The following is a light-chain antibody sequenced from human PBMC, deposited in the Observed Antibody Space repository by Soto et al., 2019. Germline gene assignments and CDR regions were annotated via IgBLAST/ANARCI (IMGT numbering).Light chain of an antibody. V-gene: IGKV3-15*01. CDR2: GAS. J-gene: IGKJ1*01. Sequence: ETVMTQSPATLPVSPGERATLSCRASQNVRSNLAWYQQKPGQPPRLLIYGASTRATGVPARFSGSGSGTEFTLTINGLQSEDFALYYCQEYDNWPLWTFGQGTKVEVK. CDR3: QEYDNWPLWT. CDR1: QNVRSN.